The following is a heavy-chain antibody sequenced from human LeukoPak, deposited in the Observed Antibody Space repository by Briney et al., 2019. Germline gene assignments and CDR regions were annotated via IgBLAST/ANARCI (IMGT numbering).Heavy chain of an antibody. Sequence: SETLSLTCAVYGGSFSGYYWSWIRQPPGKGLEWIGEINHSGSTNYNPSLKSRVTISVDTSKNQFSLKLSSVTAADTAVYYCARTVAGKFDYWGQGTLVTVSS. V-gene: IGHV4-34*01. J-gene: IGHJ4*02. CDR2: INHSGST. CDR1: GGSFSGYY. D-gene: IGHD6-19*01. CDR3: ARTVAGKFDY.